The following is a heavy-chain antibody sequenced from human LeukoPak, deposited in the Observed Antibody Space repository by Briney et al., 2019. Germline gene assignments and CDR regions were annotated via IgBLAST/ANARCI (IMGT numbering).Heavy chain of an antibody. D-gene: IGHD2-2*01. CDR1: GFTFSSYS. Sequence: KAGGSLRLSCAASGFTFSSYSMNWVRRAPGKGLEWVSSISSSSSYIYYADSVKGRFTISRDNAKNSLYLQMNSLRAEDTAVYYCAREGSSERPIGHTFDYWGQGTLVTVSS. J-gene: IGHJ4*02. CDR3: AREGSSERPIGHTFDY. CDR2: ISSSSSYI. V-gene: IGHV3-21*01.